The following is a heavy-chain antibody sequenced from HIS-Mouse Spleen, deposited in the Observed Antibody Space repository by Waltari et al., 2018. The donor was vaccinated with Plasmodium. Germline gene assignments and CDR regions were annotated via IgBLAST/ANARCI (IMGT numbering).Heavy chain of an antibody. CDR1: GFTFISDS. V-gene: IGHV3-21*01. Sequence: EVQLVESGGGLVKPGGSLRLSCAASGFTFISDSMNWVPQAPGKGLEGVSAISSSSSYIYYADSVKGRFTISRDNAKNSLYLQMNSLRAEDTAVYYCARESSSSWYFDYWGQGTLVTVSS. J-gene: IGHJ4*02. CDR2: ISSSSSYI. CDR3: ARESSSSWYFDY. D-gene: IGHD6-13*01.